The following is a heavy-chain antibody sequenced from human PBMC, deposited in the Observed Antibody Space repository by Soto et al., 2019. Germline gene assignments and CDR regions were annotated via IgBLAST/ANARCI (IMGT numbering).Heavy chain of an antibody. J-gene: IGHJ4*02. V-gene: IGHV3-23*01. CDR3: AKDRSFPYYFEY. CDR2: ISGSGSST. CDR1: GFTFSSYA. D-gene: IGHD1-26*01. Sequence: EVQLLESGGQLIQPGGSLRLSCAASGFTFSSYAMSWVRQAPGQGLEWDSAISGSGSSTYYADSVKGRFTISRDNSKNTLHLEMNSLRADDTAIYYCAKDRSFPYYFEYWGQGTLVTVSS.